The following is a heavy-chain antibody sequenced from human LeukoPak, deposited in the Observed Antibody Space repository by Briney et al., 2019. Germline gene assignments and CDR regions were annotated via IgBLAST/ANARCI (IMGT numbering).Heavy chain of an antibody. J-gene: IGHJ3*02. CDR1: GASISSGGYY. V-gene: IGHV4-31*03. CDR3: ARRLNTVSAFDI. Sequence: SETLSLTCTVSGASISSGGYYWSWIRQHPGKGLEWIGYIYYSGSTYYNPSLKSRVTISVDTSKNQFSLKLSSVTAADTAVYYCARRLNTVSAFDIWGQGTMVTVSS. D-gene: IGHD2/OR15-2a*01. CDR2: IYYSGST.